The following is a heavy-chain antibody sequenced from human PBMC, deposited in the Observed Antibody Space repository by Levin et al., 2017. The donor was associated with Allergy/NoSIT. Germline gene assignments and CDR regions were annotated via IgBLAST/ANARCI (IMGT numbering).Heavy chain of an antibody. CDR2: ISYDGSNK. D-gene: IGHD3-9*01. J-gene: IGHJ4*02. CDR1: GFTFSSYG. V-gene: IGHV3-30*18. Sequence: GESLKISCAASGFTFSSYGMHWVRQAPGKGLEWVAVISYDGSNKYYADSVKGRFTISRDNSKNTLYLQMNSLRAEDTAVYYCAKGLRYFDWLLPIDYWGQGTLVTVSS. CDR3: AKGLRYFDWLLPIDY.